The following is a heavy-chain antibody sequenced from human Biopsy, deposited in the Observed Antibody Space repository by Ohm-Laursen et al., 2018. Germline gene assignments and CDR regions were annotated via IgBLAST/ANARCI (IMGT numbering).Heavy chain of an antibody. CDR1: GFPVSDYY. D-gene: IGHD6-19*01. CDR2: INSSGSTK. Sequence: SPRLSCAASGFPVSDYYMSWIRQAPGRGLEWVSDINSSGSTKYHAESVKGRFTISRDNAMNSVYLQMNSLRGEDTAVYYCARAVGSAAGPIDYWGQGTLVTVSS. CDR3: ARAVGSAAGPIDY. J-gene: IGHJ4*02. V-gene: IGHV3-11*01.